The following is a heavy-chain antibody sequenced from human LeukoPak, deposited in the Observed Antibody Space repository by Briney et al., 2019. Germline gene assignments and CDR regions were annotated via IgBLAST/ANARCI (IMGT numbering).Heavy chain of an antibody. Sequence: NPGGSLRLSCAASGFTFSSYNMDWVRQAPGKVLEWVSSIDTTSSFIFYGDSMKGRVTISRDNAKNSLYLQMHSLTAEDTAVYYCARASRDRSWYIDDCWGQGTLVTVSS. CDR3: ARASRDRSWYIDDC. D-gene: IGHD6-13*01. CDR2: IDTTSSFI. J-gene: IGHJ4*02. CDR1: GFTFSSYN. V-gene: IGHV3-21*06.